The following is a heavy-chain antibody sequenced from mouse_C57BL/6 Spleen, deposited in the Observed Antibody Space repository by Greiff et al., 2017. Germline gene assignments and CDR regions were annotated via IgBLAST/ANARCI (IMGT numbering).Heavy chain of an antibody. V-gene: IGHV1-54*01. Sequence: VQLQQSGAELVRPGTSVKVSCKASGYAFTNYLIEWVKQRPGQGLEWIGVINPGSGGTNYNEKFKGKATLTADKSSSTAYMQLSRLTSEDSAVYFCARWRYYGSSRYYAMDYWGQGTSVTVSS. CDR3: ARWRYYGSSRYYAMDY. D-gene: IGHD1-1*01. CDR1: GYAFTNYL. J-gene: IGHJ4*01. CDR2: INPGSGGT.